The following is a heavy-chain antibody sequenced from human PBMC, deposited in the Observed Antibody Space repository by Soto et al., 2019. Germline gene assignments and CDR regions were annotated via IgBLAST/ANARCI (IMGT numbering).Heavy chain of an antibody. CDR3: ATPPYSSSSLDAFDI. CDR2: IYPGDSDI. CDR1: GYSFTSYW. Sequence: GESLKISCKGSGYSFTSYWIAWVRQVPGKGLELMGVIYPGDSDIRYSPSFQGQVTISADKSISTAYLQWSSLKASDSAMYYCATPPYSSSSLDAFDIWGQGTMVTVSS. V-gene: IGHV5-51*01. J-gene: IGHJ3*02. D-gene: IGHD6-6*01.